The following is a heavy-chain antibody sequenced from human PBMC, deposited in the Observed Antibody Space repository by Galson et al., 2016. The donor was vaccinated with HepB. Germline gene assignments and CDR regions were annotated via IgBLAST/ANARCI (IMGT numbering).Heavy chain of an antibody. D-gene: IGHD2-15*01. CDR2: INSDGTIS. CDR1: GFAFSSHW. CDR3: AKDHPSGGWPAFES. Sequence: SLRLSCAASGFAFSSHWMHWVRQDLGKGLVWVSRINSDGTISNYADSVQGRFIVSRDTSENTVHLQMNGLGAEDTALYFCAKDHPSGGWPAFESWGLGTLVTVSS. V-gene: IGHV3-74*01. J-gene: IGHJ4*02.